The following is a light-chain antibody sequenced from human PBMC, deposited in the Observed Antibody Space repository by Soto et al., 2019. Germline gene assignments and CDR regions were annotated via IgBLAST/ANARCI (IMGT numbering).Light chain of an antibody. CDR2: EVT. CDR1: SSDVGGYNY. Sequence: ALTQPPSASGSPGQSVTISCTGTSSDVGGYNYVSWYQQYPGRAPKLMIYEVTKRPSGVPDRCSGSKSGNTASLTVSGLQAEDEADYYGSSYAASNNFYFVFGGGTKLTVL. J-gene: IGLJ3*02. V-gene: IGLV2-8*01. CDR3: SSYAASNNFYFV.